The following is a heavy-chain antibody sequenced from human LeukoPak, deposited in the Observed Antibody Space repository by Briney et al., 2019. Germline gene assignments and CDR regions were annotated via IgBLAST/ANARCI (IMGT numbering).Heavy chain of an antibody. V-gene: IGHV4-38-2*01. CDR3: ARHVVPAAQSSYTDV. CDR1: GYSISSDYY. CDR2: IYHSGST. J-gene: IGHJ6*03. Sequence: SETLSLTCAVSGYSISSDYYWGWIRQPPGKGLEWIGSIYHSGSTYYNPSLKSRVTISVDTSKNQFSLKLNSVTAADTSLYYCARHVVPAAQSSYTDVWGKGTTVTVSS. D-gene: IGHD2-2*01.